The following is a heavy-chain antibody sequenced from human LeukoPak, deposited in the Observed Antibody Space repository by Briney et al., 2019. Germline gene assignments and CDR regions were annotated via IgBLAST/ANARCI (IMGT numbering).Heavy chain of an antibody. D-gene: IGHD6-19*01. V-gene: IGHV3-9*01. Sequence: GRSLRLSCAGSGFIFNNYAMHWVRQPPGKGLEWVSGISWNSGSIDYADSVKGRFTISRDNAKNSLYLQMNSLRVEDTAFYYCAKDNRRHYTSGPNPDSLHWGQGALVTVSS. CDR1: GFIFNNYA. CDR3: AKDNRRHYTSGPNPDSLH. J-gene: IGHJ4*02. CDR2: ISWNSGSI.